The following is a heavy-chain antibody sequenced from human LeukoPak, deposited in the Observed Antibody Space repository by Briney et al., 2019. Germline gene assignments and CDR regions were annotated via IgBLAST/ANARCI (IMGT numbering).Heavy chain of an antibody. Sequence: GESLKISCKGSGYSFTSYWIGWVRQMPGKGLAWMGIIYPGDSDTRYSPSFQGQVTISADKSISTAYLQWSSLKASDTAMYYCARRGNDGCSSTSCFMGFDPWGQGTLVTVSS. CDR1: GYSFTSYW. J-gene: IGHJ5*02. CDR3: ARRGNDGCSSTSCFMGFDP. D-gene: IGHD2-2*01. V-gene: IGHV5-51*01. CDR2: IYPGDSDT.